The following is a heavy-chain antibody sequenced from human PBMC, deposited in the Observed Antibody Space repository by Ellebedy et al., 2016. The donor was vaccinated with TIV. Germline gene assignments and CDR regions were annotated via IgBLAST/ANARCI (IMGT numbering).Heavy chain of an antibody. CDR1: GFTFSSYA. Sequence: GGSLRLXXAASGFTFSSYAMHWVRQAPGKGLEWVAVISYDGSNKYYADSVKGRFTISRDNSKNTLYLQMNSLRAEDTAVYYCATHGITMVRGDSNYYYYGMDVWGQGTTVTVSS. V-gene: IGHV3-30*04. D-gene: IGHD3-10*01. CDR3: ATHGITMVRGDSNYYYYGMDV. J-gene: IGHJ6*02. CDR2: ISYDGSNK.